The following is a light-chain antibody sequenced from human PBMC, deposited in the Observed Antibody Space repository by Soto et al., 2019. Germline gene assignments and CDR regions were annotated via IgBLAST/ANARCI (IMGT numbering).Light chain of an antibody. J-gene: IGKJ1*01. CDR3: QQRYNWPPT. CDR2: DAS. Sequence: EIVLTQSPATLSLSPGERATLSCRASQYVSSFLAWYQQKAGQAPRLLIYDASHRATGIPARFSGSGSGTDFTPTINSLEPEDFALYYCQQRYNWPPTFGQGTKVDIK. CDR1: QYVSSF. V-gene: IGKV3-11*01.